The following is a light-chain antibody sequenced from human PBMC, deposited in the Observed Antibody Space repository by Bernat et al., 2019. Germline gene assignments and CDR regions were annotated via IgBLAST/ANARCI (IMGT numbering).Light chain of an antibody. CDR2: AAS. CDR1: QNIDTN. J-gene: IGKJ2*01. V-gene: IGKV3-15*01. Sequence: VMTQSLDTLSVSPGERATLSCRASQNIDTNLAWYQHKPGHPPRLVMYAASTRAIGIPVRFSGGGSGTEFTLTISSLQSEDFAVYYCQQYVYWPRTFGRGTRLEIK. CDR3: QQYVYWPRT.